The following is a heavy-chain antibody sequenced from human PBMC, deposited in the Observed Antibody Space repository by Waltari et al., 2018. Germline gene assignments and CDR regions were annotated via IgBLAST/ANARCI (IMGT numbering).Heavy chain of an antibody. J-gene: IGHJ5*02. CDR3: ARDSEVGLERLGWFDP. V-gene: IGHV1-3*01. CDR1: GYTFTSYA. D-gene: IGHD1-1*01. CDR2: INAGNGNT. Sequence: QVQLVQSGAEVKKPGASVKVSCKASGYTFTSYAMHWVRQAPGQRLEWMGWINAGNGNTKYSQKFQGRVTITRDTSGSTAYMELSSLRSEDTAVYYCARDSEVGLERLGWFDPWGQGTLVTVSS.